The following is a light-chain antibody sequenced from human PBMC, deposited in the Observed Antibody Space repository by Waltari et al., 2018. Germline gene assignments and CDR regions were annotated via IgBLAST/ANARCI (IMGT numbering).Light chain of an antibody. Sequence: QSALTQPASVSGSPGQSITISCTGTSSDIGSHNIVSWYQQHPGKAPKLMIYEVSKRPSGVSNRFSGHKSGNRASLTISGLQAEDEADYYCCSYAGSSTLDVVFGGGTKLTVL. CDR2: EVS. J-gene: IGLJ2*01. CDR1: SSDIGSHNI. CDR3: CSYAGSSTLDVV. V-gene: IGLV2-23*02.